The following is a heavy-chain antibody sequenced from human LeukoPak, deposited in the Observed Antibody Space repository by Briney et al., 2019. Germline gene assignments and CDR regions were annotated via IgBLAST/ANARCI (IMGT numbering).Heavy chain of an antibody. V-gene: IGHV2-70*20. D-gene: IGHD4-17*01. CDR3: ARTRDDGDIDY. CDR2: IDWADDK. CDR1: GFSLTTSGMC. J-gene: IGHJ4*02. Sequence: SGPALVKPTQTLTLTCTFSGFSLTTSGMCMTWVRQPPGKALEWLALIDWADDKFYSASLRTRLTISMDTSRNQVLLTVTNMDPADAGTYYCARTRDDGDIDYWGQGTLVTVSS.